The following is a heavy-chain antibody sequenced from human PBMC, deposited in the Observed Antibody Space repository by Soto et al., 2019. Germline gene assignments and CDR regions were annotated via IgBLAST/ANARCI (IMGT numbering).Heavy chain of an antibody. V-gene: IGHV1-69*12. J-gene: IGHJ5*02. CDR2: IIPIFGTA. CDR3: ARENYGGNSAGDWFDP. D-gene: IGHD4-17*01. CDR1: GGTFSSYA. Sequence: QVQLVQSGAEVKKPGSSVKVSCKASGGTFSSYAISWVRQAPGQGLEWRGGIIPIFGTANYAQKFQGRVTITADETTSTAYMELRSLRSEDTAVYYCARENYGGNSAGDWFDPWGQGTLVTVSS.